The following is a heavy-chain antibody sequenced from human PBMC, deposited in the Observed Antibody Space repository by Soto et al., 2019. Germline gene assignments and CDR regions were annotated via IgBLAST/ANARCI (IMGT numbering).Heavy chain of an antibody. J-gene: IGHJ4*02. D-gene: IGHD6-13*01. CDR1: VFTFGSSA. CDR2: IVVASGNT. CDR3: AREYSSSCSPFFDY. Sequence: SVKVSCKASVFTFGSSAVQWVRQARGQRLEWIGWIVVASGNTDYAQKFQERVTITRDMSTSTAYMELTSLRSDDTAVYYCAREYSSSCSPFFDYCGQGTLVPGSS. V-gene: IGHV1-58*01.